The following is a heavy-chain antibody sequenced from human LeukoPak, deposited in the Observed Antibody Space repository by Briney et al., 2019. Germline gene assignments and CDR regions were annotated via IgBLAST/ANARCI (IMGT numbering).Heavy chain of an antibody. CDR3: AKRKPTYYYDSSGYYYFDY. CDR1: GFTFSSYG. Sequence: GGSLRLSCAASGFTFSSYGMSWVRQAPGKGLEWVSSISSSTGYIYYADSVKGRFTISRDNAKNSLYLQMNSLRAEDTAVYYCAKRKPTYYYDSSGYYYFDYWGQGTLVTVSS. V-gene: IGHV3-21*04. D-gene: IGHD3-22*01. J-gene: IGHJ4*02. CDR2: ISSSTGYI.